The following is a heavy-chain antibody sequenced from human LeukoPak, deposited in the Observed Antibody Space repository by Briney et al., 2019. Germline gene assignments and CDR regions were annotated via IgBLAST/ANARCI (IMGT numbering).Heavy chain of an antibody. CDR1: GGSISGSSYY. D-gene: IGHD3-9*01. Sequence: SETLSLTCTVSGGSISGSSYYWGWIRQPPGKGLEWIGSIYYSGSTYYNPSLKSRVTISVDTSKNQFSLKLSSVTAADTAVYYCARQCPYYDILAGYYIDYFDYWGQGTLVTVSS. CDR2: IYYSGST. V-gene: IGHV4-39*07. J-gene: IGHJ4*02. CDR3: ARQCPYYDILAGYYIDYFDY.